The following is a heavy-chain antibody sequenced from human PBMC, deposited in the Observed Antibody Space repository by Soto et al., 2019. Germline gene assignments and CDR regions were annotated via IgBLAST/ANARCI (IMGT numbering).Heavy chain of an antibody. CDR1: GGTFSSYT. CDR2: IIPILGIA. D-gene: IGHD1-1*01. J-gene: IGHJ6*02. V-gene: IGHV1-69*02. CDR3: ARGLTDDLYYYGMDV. Sequence: EASVKVSCKASGGTFSSYTISWVRQAPGQGLEWMGRIIPILGIANYAQKFQGRVTITADKSTSTAYMELSSLRSEDTAVYYCARGLTDDLYYYGMDVWGQGTTVTVSS.